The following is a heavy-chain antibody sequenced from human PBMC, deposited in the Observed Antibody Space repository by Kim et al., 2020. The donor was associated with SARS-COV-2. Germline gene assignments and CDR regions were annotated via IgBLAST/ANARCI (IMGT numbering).Heavy chain of an antibody. CDR3: AREEGYSSSSKFDY. CDR1: GGSISSSSYY. D-gene: IGHD6-6*01. Sequence: SETLSLTCTVSGGSISSSSYYWGWIRQPPGKGLEWIGSIYYSGSTYYNPSLKSRVTISVDTSKNQFSLKLSSVTAADTAVYYCAREEGYSSSSKFDYWGQGPLLTVSS. V-gene: IGHV4-39*02. J-gene: IGHJ4*02. CDR2: IYYSGST.